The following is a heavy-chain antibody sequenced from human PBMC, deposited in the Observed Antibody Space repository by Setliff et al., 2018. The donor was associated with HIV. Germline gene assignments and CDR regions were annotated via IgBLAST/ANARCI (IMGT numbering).Heavy chain of an antibody. V-gene: IGHV3-74*01. CDR1: GLTFSNYW. CDR3: ARAWAMQQLVPAY. CDR2: IDSDGSDT. J-gene: IGHJ4*02. D-gene: IGHD6-6*01. Sequence: GGSLRLSCAASGLTFSNYWMHWVRQAPGKGLEWVSRIDSDGSDTNYADSVKGRFTISRDNSKNTLYLQMNSLRVEDTAIYYCARAWAMQQLVPAYWGQGTLVTVSS.